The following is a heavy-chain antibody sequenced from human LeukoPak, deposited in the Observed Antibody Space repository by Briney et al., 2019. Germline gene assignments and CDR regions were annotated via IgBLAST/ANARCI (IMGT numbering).Heavy chain of an antibody. J-gene: IGHJ4*02. D-gene: IGHD6-13*01. Sequence: PGGSLRLSCAASGFTFSSYWMHWLRQAPGKGLVWVSRINSDGSSTTYADSVKGRFTISRDNAKNTLYLQMNSLRAEDTAVYYCARGGSSWTPDYWGQGTLVTVSS. V-gene: IGHV3-74*01. CDR3: ARGGSSWTPDY. CDR2: INSDGSST. CDR1: GFTFSSYW.